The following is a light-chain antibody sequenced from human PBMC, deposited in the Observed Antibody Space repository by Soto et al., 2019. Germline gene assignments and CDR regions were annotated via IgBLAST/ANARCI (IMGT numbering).Light chain of an antibody. J-gene: IGKJ1*01. CDR1: QSISSY. CDR3: QLYTSYSEA. CDR2: KAS. Sequence: DIQRTQSPSSLSASVGDRVTITCRASQSISSYLNWYQQKPGKAPKLLIYKASTLKSGVPSRFSGSGSGTEFTLTISSLQPDDFATYYCQLYTSYSEAFGEGTKVDIK. V-gene: IGKV1-5*03.